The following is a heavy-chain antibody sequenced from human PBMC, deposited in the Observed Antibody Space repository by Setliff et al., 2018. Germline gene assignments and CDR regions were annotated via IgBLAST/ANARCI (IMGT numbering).Heavy chain of an antibody. V-gene: IGHV4-61*02. D-gene: IGHD1-1*01. Sequence: KTSETLSLTCTVSGDSMSSAKYYWSWIRQSAGKGLECIGRIYTDGSTKYNPSLNSRVTLSIDTSKNQVSLNLRSVTAADTAVYYCARTGTYRYFDYWGQGTQVTVSS. CDR2: IYTDGST. CDR1: GDSMSSAKYY. CDR3: ARTGTYRYFDY. J-gene: IGHJ4*02.